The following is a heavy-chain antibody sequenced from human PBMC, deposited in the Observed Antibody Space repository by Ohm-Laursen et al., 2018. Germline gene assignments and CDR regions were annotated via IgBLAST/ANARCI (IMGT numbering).Heavy chain of an antibody. D-gene: IGHD2-15*01. J-gene: IGHJ4*02. CDR2: ISSSGSTI. CDR3: ARETSALDCSGGSCYKSSSLDF. Sequence: SLRLSCTASGFTFSSYEMNWVRQAPGKGLEWVSYISSSGSTIYYADSVKGRFTISRDNSKNTVYLQMNSLRAEDTAVYYCARETSALDCSGGSCYKSSSLDFWGQGALVTVSS. CDR1: GFTFSSYE. V-gene: IGHV3-48*03.